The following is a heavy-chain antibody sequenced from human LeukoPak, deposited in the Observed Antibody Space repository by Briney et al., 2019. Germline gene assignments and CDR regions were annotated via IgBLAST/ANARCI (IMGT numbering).Heavy chain of an antibody. J-gene: IGHJ4*02. CDR2: IYYSGNT. CDR3: ARQTGSGLFILP. D-gene: IGHD3/OR15-3a*01. V-gene: IGHV4-39*01. CDR1: GGSMTYDDY. Sequence: SETLSLTCSVSGGSMTYDDYWGWIRQPPGKGLEWIGSIYYSGNTYYNASLKSQVSISIDTSKNQFSLRLTSVTAADTAVYYCARQTGSGLFILPGGQGTLVTVSS.